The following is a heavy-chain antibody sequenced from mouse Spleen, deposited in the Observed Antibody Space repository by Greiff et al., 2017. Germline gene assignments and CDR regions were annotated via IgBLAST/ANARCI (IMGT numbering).Heavy chain of an antibody. V-gene: IGHV5-17*01. CDR1: GFTFSDYG. CDR2: ISSGSSTI. J-gene: IGHJ2*01. Sequence: EVQLVESGGGLVKPGGSLKLSCAASGFTFSDYGMHWVRQAPEKGLEWVAYISSGSSTIYYADTVKGRFTISRDNAKNTLFLQMTSLRSEDTAMYYCARPLGRHYFDYWGQGTTLTVSS. CDR3: ARPLGRHYFDY. D-gene: IGHD4-1*01.